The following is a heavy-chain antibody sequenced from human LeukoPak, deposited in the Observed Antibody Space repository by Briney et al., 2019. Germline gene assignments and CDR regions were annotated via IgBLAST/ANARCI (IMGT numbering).Heavy chain of an antibody. J-gene: IGHJ4*02. CDR3: ARDLGEFLDY. Sequence: PSETLSLTCTVSGGSISSYYWNWIRQPPGRGLEWIGYIYYSGSTNYNPSLKSRVTISVDTSKNQFSLKLSSVTAADTAVYYCARDLGEFLDYWGQGTLVTVSS. V-gene: IGHV4-59*01. CDR1: GGSISSYY. CDR2: IYYSGST. D-gene: IGHD3-10*01.